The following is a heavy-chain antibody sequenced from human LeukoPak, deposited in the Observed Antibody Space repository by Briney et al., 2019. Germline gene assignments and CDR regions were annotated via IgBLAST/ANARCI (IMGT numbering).Heavy chain of an antibody. Sequence: KSGPTLVNPTQTLTLTCTFSGFSLNTRGVGVGWIRQPPGRALEWLALIYWDDDRRYSPSLKSRLTITKDTSKNQVVLTITNMDPVDTATYFCAHRKNYYDSSVFDNWGQGTLSPSPQ. CDR2: IYWDDDR. CDR3: AHRKNYYDSSVFDN. CDR1: GFSLNTRGVG. V-gene: IGHV2-5*02. D-gene: IGHD3-22*01. J-gene: IGHJ4*02.